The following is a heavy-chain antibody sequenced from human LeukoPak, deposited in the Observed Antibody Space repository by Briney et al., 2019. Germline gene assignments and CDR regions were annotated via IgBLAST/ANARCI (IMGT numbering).Heavy chain of an antibody. CDR3: ARGGAHYDFWSGYPKSYYYYMDV. CDR1: GFTFDDYG. Sequence: GGSLRLSCAASGFTFDDYGMSWVRQAPGKGLEWVSGTNWNGGSTGYADSVKGRFTISRDNAKNSLYLQMNSLRAEDTALYHCARGGAHYDFWSGYPKSYYYYMDVWGKGTTVTVSS. D-gene: IGHD3-3*01. J-gene: IGHJ6*03. V-gene: IGHV3-20*01. CDR2: TNWNGGST.